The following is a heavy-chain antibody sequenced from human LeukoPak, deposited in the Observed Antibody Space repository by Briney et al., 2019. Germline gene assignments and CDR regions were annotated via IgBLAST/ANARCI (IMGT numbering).Heavy chain of an antibody. CDR1: GGSISSGDYY. CDR2: IYYSGST. Sequence: SQTLSLTCTVSGGSISSGDYYWSWIRQPPGKGLEWIGYIYYSGSTYYNPSLKSRVTISVDTSENQFSLKLSSVTAADTAVYYCARGGMVRGVIYWGQGTLVTVSS. D-gene: IGHD3-10*01. V-gene: IGHV4-30-4*01. CDR3: ARGGMVRGVIY. J-gene: IGHJ4*02.